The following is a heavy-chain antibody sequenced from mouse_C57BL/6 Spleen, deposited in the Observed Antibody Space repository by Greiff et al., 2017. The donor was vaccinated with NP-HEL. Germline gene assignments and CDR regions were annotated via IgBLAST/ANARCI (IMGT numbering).Heavy chain of an antibody. J-gene: IGHJ4*01. V-gene: IGHV1-64*01. Sequence: QVQLQQPGAELVKPGASVKLSCKASGYTFTSYWMHWVKQRPGQGLEWIGMIHPNSGSTNYNEKFKSKATLTVDKSSSTADMQLSSLTSEDSAVYYCARHEEESYYAMDYWGQGTSVTVSS. CDR2: IHPNSGST. CDR1: GYTFTSYW. CDR3: ARHEEESYYAMDY.